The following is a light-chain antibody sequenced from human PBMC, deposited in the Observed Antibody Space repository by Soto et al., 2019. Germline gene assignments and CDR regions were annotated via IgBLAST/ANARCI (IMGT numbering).Light chain of an antibody. J-gene: IGKJ3*01. Sequence: EIAMTQSPATLSVSPGERVTLSCRASQSVSSSLAWYQQKPGQAPRLLIYGASTRATGSAARFSGSGSGTEFTLTIDSLQSEDFAVYYCQQYNNWPPFTFGPGTKVDIK. CDR2: GAS. CDR3: QQYNNWPPFT. CDR1: QSVSSS. V-gene: IGKV3-15*01.